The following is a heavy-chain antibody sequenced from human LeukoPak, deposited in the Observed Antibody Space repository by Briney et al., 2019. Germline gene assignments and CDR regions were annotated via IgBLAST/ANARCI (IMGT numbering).Heavy chain of an antibody. Sequence: GRSLRLSCAASGFTFSSYGMHWVRQAPGKGLEWVAVISYDGSNKYYADSVKGRFTISGDNSKNTLYLQMNSLRAEDTAVYYCAKDLGAVVPAAKGLDYWGQGTLVTVSS. D-gene: IGHD2-2*01. CDR2: ISYDGSNK. V-gene: IGHV3-30*18. CDR3: AKDLGAVVPAAKGLDY. J-gene: IGHJ4*02. CDR1: GFTFSSYG.